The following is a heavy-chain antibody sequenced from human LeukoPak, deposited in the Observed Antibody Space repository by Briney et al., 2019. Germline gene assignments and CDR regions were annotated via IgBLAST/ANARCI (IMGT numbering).Heavy chain of an antibody. CDR3: ARLGAYDYVWGSYRHPGRLDY. CDR2: INHSGST. D-gene: IGHD3-16*02. J-gene: IGHJ4*02. CDR1: GGSFSGYY. Sequence: SETLSLTCAVYGGSFSGYYWSWIRQPPGKGLEWIGEINHSGSTNYNPSLKSRVTISVDTSKNQFSLKLSSATAADTAVYYCARLGAYDYVWGSYRHPGRLDYWGQGTLVTVSS. V-gene: IGHV4-34*01.